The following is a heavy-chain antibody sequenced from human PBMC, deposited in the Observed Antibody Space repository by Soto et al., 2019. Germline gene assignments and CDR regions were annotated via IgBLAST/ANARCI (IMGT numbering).Heavy chain of an antibody. Sequence: ASVKVSFKASGYTFTRYDINWLRQATGQGLEWMGWMNPNSGNTGYAQKFQGRVTMTRNTSISTAYMELSSLRSEDTAVYYCARTPPGYSSSWYSYYYYGMDVWGQGTTVTVSS. CDR1: GYTFTRYD. V-gene: IGHV1-8*01. J-gene: IGHJ6*02. CDR3: ARTPPGYSSSWYSYYYYGMDV. CDR2: MNPNSGNT. D-gene: IGHD6-13*01.